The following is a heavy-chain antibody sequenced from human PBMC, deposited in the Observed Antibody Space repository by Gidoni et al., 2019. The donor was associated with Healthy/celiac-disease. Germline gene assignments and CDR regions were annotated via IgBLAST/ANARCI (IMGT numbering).Heavy chain of an antibody. J-gene: IGHJ4*02. CDR1: WFTLSSKY. V-gene: IGHV3-53*04. Sequence: EVQLVASGGGLVQPRGSLRLPCPAFWFTLSSKYMSWVRRAPWKGLECVSVIYSSGSTDYADSVKSRFTNSRNNSKNTMYLQRNSLRAEDTAVYYCARVGYDDSRGQIDYWGQGTLVTVSS. D-gene: IGHD3-22*01. CDR2: IYSSGST. CDR3: ARVGYDDSRGQIDY.